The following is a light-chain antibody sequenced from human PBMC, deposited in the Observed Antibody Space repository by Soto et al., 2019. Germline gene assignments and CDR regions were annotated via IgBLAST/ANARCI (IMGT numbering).Light chain of an antibody. CDR2: GAS. J-gene: IGKJ1*01. Sequence: EIVMTQSPATLSVSPGERATLSCRASQSVSSNLAWYQQKPGQAPRLLIYGASTRATGIPARFSGSGSGTEFTLTISSLQSEDFAVYYCQQKTFGQGTKVVIK. CDR1: QSVSSN. CDR3: QQKT. V-gene: IGKV3-15*01.